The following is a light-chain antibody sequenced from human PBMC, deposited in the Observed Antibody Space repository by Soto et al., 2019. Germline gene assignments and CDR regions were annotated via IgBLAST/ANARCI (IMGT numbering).Light chain of an antibody. V-gene: IGKV1-9*01. CDR3: QLVNTYPPRA. Sequence: DLQFPHRPSFLLASVGDRVPITCRASQGINSYLDWYQQKPGKAPKLLIYEASTLQSGVPSRFSGSGSGTDFSLTISSLQPEDLATYYCQLVNTYPPRAFGQGSKVDIK. CDR2: EAS. CDR1: QGINSY. J-gene: IGKJ1*01.